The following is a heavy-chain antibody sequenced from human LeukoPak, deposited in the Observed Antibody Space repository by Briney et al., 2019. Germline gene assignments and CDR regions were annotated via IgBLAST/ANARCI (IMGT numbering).Heavy chain of an antibody. D-gene: IGHD3-22*01. Sequence: PSETLSLTCAVYGGSFSGYYWSWIRQPPGKGLEWIGEINHSGSTNYNPSLKSRVTISVDTSKNQFSLKLSSVTAADTAVYYCARGSDYYDSSGYYLPYYFDYWGQGTLVTVSS. CDR1: GGSFSGYY. J-gene: IGHJ4*02. CDR2: INHSGST. CDR3: ARGSDYYDSSGYYLPYYFDY. V-gene: IGHV4-34*01.